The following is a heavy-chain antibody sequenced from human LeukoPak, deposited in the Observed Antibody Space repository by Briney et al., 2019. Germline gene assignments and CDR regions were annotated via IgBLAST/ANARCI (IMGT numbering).Heavy chain of an antibody. V-gene: IGHV3-21*01. CDR3: ARLSTRGFDY. CDR1: GFTFRKYN. J-gene: IGHJ4*02. CDR2: ISSGSSYI. D-gene: IGHD3-10*01. Sequence: GGSLRLSCAASGFTFRKYNMNWVRQAPGKGLEWVSAISSGSSYIYYADSVKGRFTISRDNAKNSLYLQMNSLRAEDTAVYYCARLSTRGFDYWGQGTLVTVSS.